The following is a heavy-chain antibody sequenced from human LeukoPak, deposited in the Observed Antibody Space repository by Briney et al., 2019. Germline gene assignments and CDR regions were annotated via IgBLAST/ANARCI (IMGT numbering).Heavy chain of an antibody. Sequence: ASVKVSCKASGYTFTSYWIGWVRQLPGKGLEWMGIIYPGDSDTRYSPSFQGQVTISADKSISTAYLQWSSLKASDTAMYYCARLIAAADVDYWGQGTLVTVSS. V-gene: IGHV5-51*01. J-gene: IGHJ4*02. CDR1: GYTFTSYW. CDR2: IYPGDSDT. D-gene: IGHD6-13*01. CDR3: ARLIAAADVDY.